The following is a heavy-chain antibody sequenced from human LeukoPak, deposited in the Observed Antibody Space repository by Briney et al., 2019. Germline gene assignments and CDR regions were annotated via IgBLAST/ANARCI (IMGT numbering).Heavy chain of an antibody. CDR3: ARYTYSDFRGI. J-gene: IGHJ3*02. Sequence: PSETLSLTCTVSGDSISTSSYYWGWIRQPPGKGLEWLGSIYYSGSTYYNPSLKSRVTISVDTSKNQFSLKLTSVTAADTAVYYCARYTYSDFRGIWGRGTMVTVSS. CDR2: IYYSGST. D-gene: IGHD1-26*01. CDR1: GDSISTSSYY. V-gene: IGHV4-39*01.